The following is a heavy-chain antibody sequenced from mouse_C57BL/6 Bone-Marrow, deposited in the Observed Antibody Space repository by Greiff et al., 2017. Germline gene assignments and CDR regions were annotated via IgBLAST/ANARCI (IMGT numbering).Heavy chain of an antibody. CDR2: IDPADGDT. CDR1: GFNIKDYY. D-gene: IGHD1-1*01. V-gene: IGHV14-1*01. J-gene: IGHJ1*03. CDR3: TTNYGSSDWYFDV. Sequence: VQLQQPGAELVRPGASVKLSCTASGFNIKDYYMHWVKQRPEQGLEWIGRIDPADGDTAYAPKFQGKATMTADTSSNTAYLQLSSLTSGDTAVYYCTTNYGSSDWYFDVWGTGTTVTVSS.